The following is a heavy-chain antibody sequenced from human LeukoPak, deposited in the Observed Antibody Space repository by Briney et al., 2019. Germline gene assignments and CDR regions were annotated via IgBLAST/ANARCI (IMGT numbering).Heavy chain of an antibody. V-gene: IGHV3-30*18. CDR1: GFTFTSYG. CDR3: AKEFGDFQGLDY. J-gene: IGHJ4*02. CDR2: VSGNGIVK. Sequence: GGSRRPSCAASGFTFTSYGMHCVRQAPGEGLEWVTVVSGNGIVKFYAGSVKGRFSISRDNSKNILYLQLNSLRAEDTAVYYCAKEFGDFQGLDYWGQGTLVTVSS. D-gene: IGHD2-21*02.